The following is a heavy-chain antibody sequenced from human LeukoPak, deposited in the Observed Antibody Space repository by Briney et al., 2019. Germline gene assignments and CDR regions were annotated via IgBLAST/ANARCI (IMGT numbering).Heavy chain of an antibody. J-gene: IGHJ4*02. CDR1: GGSISSGGYS. CDR3: ARGEVATAFNFDY. D-gene: IGHD5-24*01. V-gene: IGHV4-30-2*01. Sequence: PSQTLSLTCAVSGGSISSGGYSWSWIRQPPGKGLEWIGYIYHSGSTYYNPSLKSRVTISVDRSKNQFSLKLSSVTAADTAVYYCARGEVATAFNFDYWGQGTLVTVSS. CDR2: IYHSGST.